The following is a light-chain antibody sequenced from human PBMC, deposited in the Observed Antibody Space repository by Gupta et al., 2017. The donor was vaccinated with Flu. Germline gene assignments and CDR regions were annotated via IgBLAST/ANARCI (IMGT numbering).Light chain of an antibody. CDR2: DAS. Sequence: VLTQSPATLSLSPGERATLSCRASQSVSSYLAWYQQKPGQAPRLLIYDASNRATGIPARFSGSGSGTDFTLTISSLEPEDFAVYYCQQRSNWPPMYTFGQGTKLEIK. CDR3: QQRSNWPPMYT. CDR1: QSVSSY. J-gene: IGKJ2*01. V-gene: IGKV3-11*01.